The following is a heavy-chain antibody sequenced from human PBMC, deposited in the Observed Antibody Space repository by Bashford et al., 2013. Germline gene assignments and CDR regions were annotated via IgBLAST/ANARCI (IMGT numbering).Heavy chain of an antibody. J-gene: IGHJ4*02. CDR2: ISAYNGNT. CDR3: ARGRGRYCSSTSCYRLFDY. D-gene: IGHD2-2*01. V-gene: IGHV1-18*01. Sequence: VRQAPGQGLEWMGWISAYNGNTNYAQKLQGRVTITADESTSTAYMELSSLRSEDTAVYYCARGRGRYCSSTSCYRLFDYWGQGTLVTVSS.